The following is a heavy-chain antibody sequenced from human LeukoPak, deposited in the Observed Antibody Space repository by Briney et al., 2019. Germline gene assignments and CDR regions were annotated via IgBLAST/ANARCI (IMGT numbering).Heavy chain of an antibody. CDR3: ARHGLSIAAPGRWFDP. CDR2: INHSGST. J-gene: IGHJ5*02. Sequence: SGTLSLTCAVYGGSFSGYYWSWIRQPPGKGLEWIGEINHSGSTNYNPSLKSRVTISVDTSKNQFSLKLSSVTAADTAVYYCARHGLSIAAPGRWFDPWGQGTLVTVSS. V-gene: IGHV4-34*01. D-gene: IGHD6-6*01. CDR1: GGSFSGYY.